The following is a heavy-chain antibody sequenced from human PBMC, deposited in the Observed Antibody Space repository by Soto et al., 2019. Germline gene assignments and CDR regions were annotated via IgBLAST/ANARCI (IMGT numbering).Heavy chain of an antibody. CDR1: GYSYTNYW. CDR2: IYPGDSNT. Sequence: GESLKISCKGSGYSYTNYWIGWVRQMPGKGLEWMGIIYPGDSNTRYSPSFQGQVTISADTSINTAYLQWSSLKASDTAMYYCARQNQVGYYYHGMDLWGQGT. V-gene: IGHV5-51*01. CDR3: ARQNQVGYYYHGMDL. D-gene: IGHD1-26*01. J-gene: IGHJ6*02.